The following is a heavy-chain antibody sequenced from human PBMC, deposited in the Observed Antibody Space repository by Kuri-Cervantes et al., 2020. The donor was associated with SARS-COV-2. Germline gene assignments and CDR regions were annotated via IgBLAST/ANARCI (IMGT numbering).Heavy chain of an antibody. D-gene: IGHD6-6*01. V-gene: IGHV3-48*01. J-gene: IGHJ4*02. Sequence: ETLSLTCAASGFTFSNYSMNWVRQAPGKGLEWVSSISDSSSTIYYADSVKGRFTISRDNAKNSLYLQMNSLRAEDTAVYYCARDLEIAARLGPFDYWGQGTLVTVSS. CDR3: ARDLEIAARLGPFDY. CDR2: ISDSSSTI. CDR1: GFTFSNYS.